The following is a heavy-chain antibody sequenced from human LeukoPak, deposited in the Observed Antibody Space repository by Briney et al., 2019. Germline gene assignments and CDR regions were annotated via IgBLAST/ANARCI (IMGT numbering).Heavy chain of an antibody. CDR1: GGSISSGSYY. J-gene: IGHJ4*02. D-gene: IGHD6-13*01. Sequence: SETLSLTCTVSGGSISSGSYYWSWIRQPAGKGLEWIGRIYTSGSTNYNPSLKSRVTISVDTSKNQFSLKLSSVTAADTAMYYCARGRPAADLDYWGQGSLVTVSS. CDR3: ARGRPAADLDY. V-gene: IGHV4-61*02. CDR2: IYTSGST.